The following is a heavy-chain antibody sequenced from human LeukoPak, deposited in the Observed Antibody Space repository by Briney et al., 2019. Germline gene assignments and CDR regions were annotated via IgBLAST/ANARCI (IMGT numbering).Heavy chain of an antibody. Sequence: GGSLRLSCASSGFTFSSYAMHWVRQAPGKGLEWVAVISYDGSNKYYADSVKGRFTISRDNSKNTLYLQMNSLRAEDTAVYYCARDRVFLEWLLPFDYWGQGTLVTVSS. CDR2: ISYDGSNK. V-gene: IGHV3-30-3*01. CDR3: ARDRVFLEWLLPFDY. CDR1: GFTFSSYA. D-gene: IGHD3-3*01. J-gene: IGHJ4*02.